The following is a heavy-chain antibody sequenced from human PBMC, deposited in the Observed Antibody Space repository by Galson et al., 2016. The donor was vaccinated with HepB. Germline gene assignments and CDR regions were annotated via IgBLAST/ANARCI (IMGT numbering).Heavy chain of an antibody. Sequence: SLRLSCAASGFTFSNYGMHWVRQAPGKGLEWVAADSMDGRRKFYADSVKGRLTISRDNSNSVLFLQMSSLRADDTAVYYCARRHEYCPPVGCSVDYWGQGTLVSVSS. CDR3: ARRHEYCPPVGCSVDY. J-gene: IGHJ4*02. D-gene: IGHD2/OR15-2a*01. CDR2: DSMDGRRK. CDR1: GFTFSNYG. V-gene: IGHV3-30*03.